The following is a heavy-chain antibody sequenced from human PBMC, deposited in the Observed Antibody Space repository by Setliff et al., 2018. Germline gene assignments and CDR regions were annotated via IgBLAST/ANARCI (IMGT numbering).Heavy chain of an antibody. J-gene: IGHJ6*03. D-gene: IGHD1-7*01. CDR3: ARNAITGTTRKYYYYMDV. CDR2: TIPTLPLS. Sequence: SVKVSCKASGGTFAITWVRRAPGQGLEWMGGTIPTLPLSNYAVKFQGRITITADKSTSTAYMELSSLRSDDTAVYYCARNAITGTTRKYYYYMDVWGQGTTVTVSS. CDR1: GGTFA. V-gene: IGHV1-69*10.